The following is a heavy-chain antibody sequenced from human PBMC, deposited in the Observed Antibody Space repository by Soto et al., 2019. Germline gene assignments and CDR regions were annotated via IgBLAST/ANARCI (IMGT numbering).Heavy chain of an antibody. Sequence: QVQLQESGPGLMKPSETLSLTCTVSGDSISGFYWSWIRQPPGKGLEWIGYINHAGSTYYSPSLQSRVTISLDSSKNQFSLILTSVIAADTAVYFCATFRRNYFDNWGQGTLVTVSS. CDR2: INHAGST. CDR3: ATFRRNYFDN. V-gene: IGHV4-59*01. CDR1: GDSISGFY. D-gene: IGHD3-16*01. J-gene: IGHJ4*02.